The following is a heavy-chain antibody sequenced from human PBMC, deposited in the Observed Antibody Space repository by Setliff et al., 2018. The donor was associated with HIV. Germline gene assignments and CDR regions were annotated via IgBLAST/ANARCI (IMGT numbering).Heavy chain of an antibody. CDR3: ARASHQYSTDPYHYYMDV. Sequence: ASVKVSCKPFGGTFSNYAIGWARQAPGQGLEWMGGIIPLFGRSNYAQKFQGRVTITADESTSTAYMELSRLRSEDTAVYYCARASHQYSTDPYHYYMDVWGTGTTVTVSS. CDR1: GGTFSNYA. V-gene: IGHV1-69*13. J-gene: IGHJ6*03. CDR2: IIPLFGRS. D-gene: IGHD2-2*01.